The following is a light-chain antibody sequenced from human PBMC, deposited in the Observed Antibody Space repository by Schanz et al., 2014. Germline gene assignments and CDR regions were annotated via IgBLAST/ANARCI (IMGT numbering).Light chain of an antibody. CDR3: QQYGSWPYT. Sequence: EVLMTQSPATLSVSPGERATLSCRASQSVSSTLAWYQQKRGQAPRLLIYGASTRATGIPARFSGSGSGTEFTLTISSLQSEDFAIYYYQQYGSWPYTFGQGTKL. V-gene: IGKV3-15*01. CDR1: QSVSST. J-gene: IGKJ2*01. CDR2: GAS.